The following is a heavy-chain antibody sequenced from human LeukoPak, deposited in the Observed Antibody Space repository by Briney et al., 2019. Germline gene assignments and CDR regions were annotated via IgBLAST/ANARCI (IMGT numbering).Heavy chain of an antibody. V-gene: IGHV3-30*18. Sequence: GGSLRLSCAASRFTFSTYGMHWVRQAPGKGLEWVAVISYDGSYESYADSVRGRFTISRDNSKNTLYLQMNSLRVEDTAVYYCAKGGPPTGASPRPWDFNYWGQGALVTVSS. CDR3: AKGGPPTGASPRPWDFNY. D-gene: IGHD1-26*01. CDR2: ISYDGSYE. CDR1: RFTFSTYG. J-gene: IGHJ4*02.